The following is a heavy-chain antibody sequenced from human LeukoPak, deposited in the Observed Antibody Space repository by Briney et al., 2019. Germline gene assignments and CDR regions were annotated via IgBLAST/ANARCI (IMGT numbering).Heavy chain of an antibody. Sequence: AGGSLRLSWTASGFTLSNYWMNWGRQAPGKGLEWVANINQDANLIRYADSVKGRFTISRDNAKNSLYLQMDSLRAEDTAVYYCAKSEGYIPSYWGQGTLVTVSS. CDR3: AKSEGYIPSY. V-gene: IGHV3-7*01. CDR1: GFTLSNYW. D-gene: IGHD5-18*01. CDR2: INQDANLI. J-gene: IGHJ4*02.